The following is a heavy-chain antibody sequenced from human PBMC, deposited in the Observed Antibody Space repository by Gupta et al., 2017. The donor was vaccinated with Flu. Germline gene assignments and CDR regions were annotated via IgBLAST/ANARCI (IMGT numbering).Heavy chain of an antibody. V-gene: IGHV3-21*01. Sequence: EVQLVESGGGLVKPGGCLRLSCAASGFTFSSYSMNWVRQAPGKGLELVSSISSSSSYIYYADSVKGRFTISRDNAKNSLYLQMNSLRAEDTAVYYCARVGISGRHILGYYYYGMDVWGQGTTVTVSS. D-gene: IGHD1-26*01. CDR1: GFTFSSYS. CDR3: ARVGISGRHILGYYYYGMDV. CDR2: ISSSSSYI. J-gene: IGHJ6*02.